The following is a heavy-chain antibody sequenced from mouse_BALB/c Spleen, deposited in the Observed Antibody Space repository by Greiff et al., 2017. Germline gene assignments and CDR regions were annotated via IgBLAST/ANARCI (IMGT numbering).Heavy chain of an antibody. D-gene: IGHD2-4*01. CDR3: ARECNDYGKPYAMDY. CDR1: GYTFTNYW. J-gene: IGHJ4*01. V-gene: IGHV1-63*02. CDR2: IYPGGGYT. Sequence: QVQLKESGAELVRPGTSVKMSCKAAGYTFTNYWIGWVKQRPGHGLEWIGDIYPGGGYTNYNEKFKGKATLTADTSSSTAYMQLSSLTSEDSAIYYCARECNDYGKPYAMDYWGQGTSVTVSS.